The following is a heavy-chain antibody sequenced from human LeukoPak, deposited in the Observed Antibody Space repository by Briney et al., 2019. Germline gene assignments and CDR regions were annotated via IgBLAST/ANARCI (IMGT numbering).Heavy chain of an antibody. CDR3: ARVVAYTYVGSGSYYNSWFDP. D-gene: IGHD3-10*01. Sequence: PSETLSLTCTVSGGSISSSRDYWAWLRQPPGKGLEWIANIYYSGSTYYSPSLKSRVTISVDTSKNQFSLKLSSVTAADTAVYYCARVVAYTYVGSGSYYNSWFDPWGQGTLVTVSS. J-gene: IGHJ5*02. V-gene: IGHV4-39*07. CDR1: GGSISSSRDY. CDR2: IYYSGST.